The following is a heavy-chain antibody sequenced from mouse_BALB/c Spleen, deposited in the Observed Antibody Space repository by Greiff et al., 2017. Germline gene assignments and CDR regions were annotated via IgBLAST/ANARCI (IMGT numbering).Heavy chain of an antibody. Sequence: DVKLQESGPGLVKPSQSLSLTCSVTGYSITSGYYWNWIRQFPGNKLEWMGYISYDGSNNYNPSLKNRISITRDTSKNQFFLKLNSVTTEDTATYYCARMGDPSYAMDYWGQGTSVTVSS. CDR2: ISYDGSN. CDR3: ARMGDPSYAMDY. CDR1: GYSITSGYY. V-gene: IGHV3-6*02. D-gene: IGHD3-3*01. J-gene: IGHJ4*01.